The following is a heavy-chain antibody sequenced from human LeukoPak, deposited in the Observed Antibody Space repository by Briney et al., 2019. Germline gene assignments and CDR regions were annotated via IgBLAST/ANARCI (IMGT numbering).Heavy chain of an antibody. D-gene: IGHD3-10*01. V-gene: IGHV3-48*01. J-gene: IGHJ3*02. Sequence: SGGSLGLSCAGSGFIFSDYSMNWVRQAPGKGLEWVAYISTDSTTIFYAGSVRGRFTVSRDNAKKSVFLQMNSLRAEDAGVYFCARGGQVRGLDAFDIWGQGTMVTVSS. CDR1: GFIFSDYS. CDR2: ISTDSTTI. CDR3: ARGGQVRGLDAFDI.